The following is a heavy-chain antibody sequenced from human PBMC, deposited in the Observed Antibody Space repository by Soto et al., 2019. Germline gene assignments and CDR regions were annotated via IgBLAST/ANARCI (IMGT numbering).Heavy chain of an antibody. CDR3: AKLIIVGAPFDY. CDR2: ISYDGSNK. D-gene: IGHD1-26*01. V-gene: IGHV3-30*18. Sequence: GGSLRLSCAVSGFIFSRYSMNWVRQAPGKGLEWVAVISYDGSNKYYADSVKGRFTISRDNSKNTLYLQMNSLRAEDTAVYYCAKLIIVGAPFDYWGQGPLVTVPS. J-gene: IGHJ4*02. CDR1: GFIFSRYS.